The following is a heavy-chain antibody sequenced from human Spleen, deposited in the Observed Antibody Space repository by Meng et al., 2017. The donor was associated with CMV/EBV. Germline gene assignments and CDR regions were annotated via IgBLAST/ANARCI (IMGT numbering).Heavy chain of an antibody. Sequence: SVKVSCKASGGTLSSYSINWVRQAPGHGLEWMGGIVPILNNPNYAQNFQDRVTITADKSMMTVYMELSALRSDDTAVYYCARFDSGGSGSYFVAWFDPWGQGTLVTVSS. CDR1: GGTLSSYS. CDR2: IVPILNNP. CDR3: ARFDSGGSGSYFVAWFDP. V-gene: IGHV1-69*10. J-gene: IGHJ5*02. D-gene: IGHD3-10*01.